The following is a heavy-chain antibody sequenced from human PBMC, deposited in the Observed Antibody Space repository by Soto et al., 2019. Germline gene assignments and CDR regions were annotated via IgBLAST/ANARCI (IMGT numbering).Heavy chain of an antibody. CDR2: IYYGGTT. D-gene: IGHD2-15*01. V-gene: IGHV4-4*02. J-gene: IGHJ3*02. CDR1: TDSFSIAFW. Sequence: QGQLQESGPGLVKPSGTLSLTCGVSTDSFSIAFWLSWVRQPPGMGLEWIGEIYYGGTTNYNPSLKSRVTISEDKSKTQFSLKLSSVTAADTAVYYCAAKRLHCSGGNCSGAFEKWGPGTMVTVSS. CDR3: AAKRLHCSGGNCSGAFEK.